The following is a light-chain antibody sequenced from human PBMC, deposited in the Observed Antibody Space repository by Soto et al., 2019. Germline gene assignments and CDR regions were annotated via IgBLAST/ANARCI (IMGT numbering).Light chain of an antibody. J-gene: IGLJ3*02. CDR2: EVT. CDR1: SSDVGAYKY. Sequence: QSALTQPPSASGSPGSSVTISCTGTSSDVGAYKYVSWYQQYPGKAPKLMIYEVTKRPSGVPDRSSGSNSGNTASLTVSRLQAEDEADYYCTSYVGTDIWVFGGGTKLTFL. CDR3: TSYVGTDIWV. V-gene: IGLV2-8*01.